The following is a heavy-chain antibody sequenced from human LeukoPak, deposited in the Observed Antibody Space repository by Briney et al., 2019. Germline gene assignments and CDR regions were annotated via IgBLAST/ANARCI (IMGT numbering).Heavy chain of an antibody. CDR1: GFTFSSYG. CDR2: IRYDGSNK. V-gene: IGHV3-30*02. Sequence: GGSLRLSCAASGFTFSSYGMHRVRQAPGKGLEWVAFIRYDGSNKYYADSVKGRFTISRDNSKNTLYLQMNSLRAEDTAVYYCAKVMGSSSWSSYWGQGTLVTVSS. J-gene: IGHJ4*02. D-gene: IGHD6-13*01. CDR3: AKVMGSSSWSSY.